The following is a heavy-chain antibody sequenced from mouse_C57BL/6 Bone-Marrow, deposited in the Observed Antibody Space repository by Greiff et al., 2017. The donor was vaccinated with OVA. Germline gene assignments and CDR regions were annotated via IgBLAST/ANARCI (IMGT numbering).Heavy chain of an antibody. CDR1: GYAFSSSW. CDR2: IYPGDGDT. CDR3: ARERGITTVVATGYFDY. Sequence: QVQLQQSGPELVKPGASVKISCKASGYAFSSSWMNWVKQRPGKGLEWIGRIYPGDGDTNYNGKFKGKATLTADKSSSTAYTQLSSLTSEDSAIYFGARERGITTVVATGYFDYWGQGTTLTVSS. J-gene: IGHJ2*01. V-gene: IGHV1-82*01. D-gene: IGHD1-1*01.